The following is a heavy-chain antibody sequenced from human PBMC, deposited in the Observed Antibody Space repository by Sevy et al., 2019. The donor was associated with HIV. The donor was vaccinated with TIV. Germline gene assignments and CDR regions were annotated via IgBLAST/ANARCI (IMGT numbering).Heavy chain of an antibody. D-gene: IGHD2-8*01. V-gene: IGHV4-39*01. J-gene: IGHJ4*02. CDR1: GGSISSSSYY. CDR3: ARLGVKYYFDY. Sequence: SETLSLTCTVSGGSISSSSYYWGWIRQPPGKGLEWIGSIYYSGSTYYNPSLKSRVTISVVTSKNQFSLKLSSVTAADTAVYYCARLGVKYYFDYWGQGTLVTVSS. CDR2: IYYSGST.